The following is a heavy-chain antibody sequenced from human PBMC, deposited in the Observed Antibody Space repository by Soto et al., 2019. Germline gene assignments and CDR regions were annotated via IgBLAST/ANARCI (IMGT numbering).Heavy chain of an antibody. V-gene: IGHV4-34*01. Sequence: SETLSLTCAVYGGSFSGYYWSWIRQPPGKGLEWIGEINHSGSTNYNPSLKSRVTISVDTSKNRFSLKLSSVTAADTAVYYCARHAGDGYGDYLVRYYFDYWGQGTLVTVSS. J-gene: IGHJ4*02. CDR3: ARHAGDGYGDYLVRYYFDY. CDR2: INHSGST. D-gene: IGHD4-17*01. CDR1: GGSFSGYY.